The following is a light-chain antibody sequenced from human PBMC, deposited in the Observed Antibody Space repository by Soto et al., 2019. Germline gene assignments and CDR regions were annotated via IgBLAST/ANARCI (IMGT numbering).Light chain of an antibody. CDR3: QQYHSSST. Sequence: EVELTQSPATLSVSPGESATLSCRASQSVSNNYLARYQQRPGQAPRLLIYGASSRATGVPDRVSGSGSGTDFTLTISSLEAEDFAVYYCQQYHSSSTIGQGTKVDIK. CDR1: QSVSNNY. V-gene: IGKV3-20*01. CDR2: GAS. J-gene: IGKJ1*01.